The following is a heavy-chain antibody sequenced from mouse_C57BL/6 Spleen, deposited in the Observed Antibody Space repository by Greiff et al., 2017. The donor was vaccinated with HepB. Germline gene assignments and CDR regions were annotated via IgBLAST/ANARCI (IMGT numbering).Heavy chain of an antibody. V-gene: IGHV1-19*01. Sequence: VQLQQSGPVLVKPGASVKMSCKASGYTFTDYYMNWVKQSHGKSLEWIGVINPYNGGTSYNQKFKGKATLTVDKSSSTAYMELNSLTSEDSAVYYCARDDSYAMDYWGQGTSVTVSS. CDR3: ARDDSYAMDY. J-gene: IGHJ4*01. CDR2: INPYNGGT. CDR1: GYTFTDYY.